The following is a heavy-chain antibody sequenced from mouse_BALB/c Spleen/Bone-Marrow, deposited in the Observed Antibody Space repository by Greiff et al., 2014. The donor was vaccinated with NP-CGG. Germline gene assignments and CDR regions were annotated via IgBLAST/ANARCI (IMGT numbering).Heavy chain of an antibody. D-gene: IGHD2-2*01. CDR2: INPYNDGT. CDR1: GYTFTSYV. Sequence: EVQLQQSGPELVKPGASVKMSCKASGYTFTSYVMHWVKQKPGQGLEWIGCINPYNDGTKYNEKFKGKATLTSGKSSSTAYMELSSLTSEDSAVYYCAREGGYDEDYFDYWGQGTTLTVSS. V-gene: IGHV1-14*01. CDR3: AREGGYDEDYFDY. J-gene: IGHJ2*01.